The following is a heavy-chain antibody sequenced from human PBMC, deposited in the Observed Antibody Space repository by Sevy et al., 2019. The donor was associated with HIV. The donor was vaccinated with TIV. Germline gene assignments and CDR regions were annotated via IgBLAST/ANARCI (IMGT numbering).Heavy chain of an antibody. D-gene: IGHD6-13*01. V-gene: IGHV3-74*01. CDR1: GFTFSRHW. CDR2: LNEDGSST. J-gene: IGHJ6*02. Sequence: GGSLRLSCAASGFTFSRHWMHWVRQVPGKGLVWVSRLNEDGSSTNYADSVKGRFTISRDNVKNMLYLQMNSLRAEDTAVHYCARARSSIRNGMDVWGQGTTVTVSS. CDR3: ARARSSIRNGMDV.